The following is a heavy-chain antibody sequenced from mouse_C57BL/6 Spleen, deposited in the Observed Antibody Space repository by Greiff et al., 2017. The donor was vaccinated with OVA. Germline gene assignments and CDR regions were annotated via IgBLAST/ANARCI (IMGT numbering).Heavy chain of an antibody. V-gene: IGHV3-6*01. J-gene: IGHJ3*01. CDR1: GYSITSGYY. CDR2: ISYDGSN. D-gene: IGHD2-1*01. Sequence: VQLQQSGPGLVKPSQSLSLTCSVTGYSITSGYYWNWIRQFPGNKLEWMGYISYDGSNNYNPSLKNRISITRDTSKNQFFLKLNSVTTEDTATYYCARGDGTAWFAYWGQGTLVTVSA. CDR3: ARGDGTAWFAY.